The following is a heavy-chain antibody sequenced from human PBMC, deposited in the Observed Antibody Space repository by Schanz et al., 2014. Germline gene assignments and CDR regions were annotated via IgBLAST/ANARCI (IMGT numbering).Heavy chain of an antibody. CDR2: ISAYNGNT. Sequence: QIQLVQSGPEVKKPGATVKVSCKASGYTFTTYAMSWVRQAPGQGLEWMGWISAYNGNTKYPQKLQGRVTMTTDTSTSTVYMELRSLRSDDTAVYYCARSAGRDFWSGYYTRFDYWGQGTLVTVSS. CDR1: GYTFTTYA. D-gene: IGHD3-3*01. J-gene: IGHJ4*02. CDR3: ARSAGRDFWSGYYTRFDY. V-gene: IGHV1-18*01.